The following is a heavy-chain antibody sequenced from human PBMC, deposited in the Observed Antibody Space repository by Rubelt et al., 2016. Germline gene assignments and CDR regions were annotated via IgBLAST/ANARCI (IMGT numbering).Heavy chain of an antibody. CDR2: VNPNSGGT. D-gene: IGHD3-22*01. J-gene: IGHJ4*02. Sequence: QVQLVQSGAEVKKPGASVKVSCKASGYTFTGYYMHWVRQAPGQGLEWMGWVNPNSGGTNYAQKFQGRVPMTRDTSISTAYMDLSRLRSDDTAVYYCARFAIGGHSSGYLFDYWGQGTLVTVSS. CDR1: GYTFTGYY. CDR3: ARFAIGGHSSGYLFDY. V-gene: IGHV1-2*02.